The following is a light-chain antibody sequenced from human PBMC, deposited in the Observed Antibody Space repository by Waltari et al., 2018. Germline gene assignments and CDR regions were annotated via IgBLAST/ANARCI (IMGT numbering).Light chain of an antibody. CDR2: VTN. V-gene: IGLV1-40*01. CDR1: SSNIGAYA. J-gene: IGLJ2*01. Sequence: QSVLAQPPSVSGTPGQRVTISCTGSSSNIGAYAVHWYQQLPGTAPKLLSDVTNSRPSGVPDRFSGSQSVTSASLLIAGLQVEDEADYYCQTYDRSLSASVFGGGTKLTVL. CDR3: QTYDRSLSASV.